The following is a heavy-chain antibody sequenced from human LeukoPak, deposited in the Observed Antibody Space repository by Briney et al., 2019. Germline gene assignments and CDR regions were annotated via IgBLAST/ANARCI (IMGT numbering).Heavy chain of an antibody. V-gene: IGHV3-66*01. D-gene: IGHD5-18*01. Sequence: GGSLRLSCAASGFTVSSNYMSWVRQAPGKGLEWVSVIYSGGTTYYADSVKGRFTISRDNSKNTLQLQMNSLRAEDTAVYYCARDQYSYAHAAHWGQGTLVTVSS. J-gene: IGHJ4*02. CDR2: IYSGGTT. CDR1: GFTVSSNY. CDR3: ARDQYSYAHAAH.